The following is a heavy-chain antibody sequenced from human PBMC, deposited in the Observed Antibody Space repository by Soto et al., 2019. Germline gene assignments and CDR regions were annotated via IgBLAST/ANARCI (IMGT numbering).Heavy chain of an antibody. Sequence: EVQLLESGGGLVQPGGSLRLSCAASGFTFSSYAMSWVRQAPGKGLEWVSAISGSGGSTYYADSVKGRFTISRDNSKNTLYLQMNSLRAEDTAVYFCAKALPLGPYDFWSGPRGASEEKYYYMDVWGKGTTVTVSS. V-gene: IGHV3-23*01. J-gene: IGHJ6*03. CDR1: GFTFSSYA. D-gene: IGHD3-3*01. CDR2: ISGSGGST. CDR3: AKALPLGPYDFWSGPRGASEEKYYYMDV.